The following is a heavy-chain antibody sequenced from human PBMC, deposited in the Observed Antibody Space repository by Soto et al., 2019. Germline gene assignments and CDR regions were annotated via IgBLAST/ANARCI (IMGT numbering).Heavy chain of an antibody. CDR1: GYIFPSYW. D-gene: IGHD2-2*01. Sequence: LGESLKISCKGSGYIFPSYWIGWVRQMPGKGLEWMGIIYPGDSDTRYSPSFQGQVTISADKSIITAYLQWSSLKASDTATYYCARLNQDIVVVPVLWLDYWGQGTLVTVSS. CDR3: ARLNQDIVVVPVLWLDY. V-gene: IGHV5-51*01. J-gene: IGHJ4*02. CDR2: IYPGDSDT.